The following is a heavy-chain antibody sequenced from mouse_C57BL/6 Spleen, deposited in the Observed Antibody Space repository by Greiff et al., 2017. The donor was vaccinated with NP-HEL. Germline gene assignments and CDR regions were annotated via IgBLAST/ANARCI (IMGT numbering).Heavy chain of an antibody. CDR2: IYPGGGYT. CDR3: ARRNYSNPYYAMDY. V-gene: IGHV1-63*01. D-gene: IGHD2-5*01. J-gene: IGHJ4*01. CDR1: GYTFTNYW. Sequence: QVQLQQSGAELVRPGTSVKMSCKASGYTFTNYWIGWAKQRPGHGLEWIGDIYPGGGYTNYNEKFKGKATLTADKSSSTAYMQLSSLTSEDSAVYYCARRNYSNPYYAMDYWGQGTSVTVSS.